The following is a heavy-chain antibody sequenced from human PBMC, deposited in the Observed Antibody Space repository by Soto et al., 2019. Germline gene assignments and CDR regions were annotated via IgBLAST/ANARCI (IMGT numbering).Heavy chain of an antibody. CDR3: ARWSYLDY. CDR1: GFSFGSCA. V-gene: IGHV3-23*01. Sequence: TGGSLRLSCAASGFSFGSCALSWVRQAPGKGLEWVSTISGSDGKTFYADSVKGRFSISRDTSQSTLYLQMNSLRADDTAMYYCARWSYLDYWGQGTRVTVYS. J-gene: IGHJ4*02. D-gene: IGHD3-3*01. CDR2: ISGSDGKT.